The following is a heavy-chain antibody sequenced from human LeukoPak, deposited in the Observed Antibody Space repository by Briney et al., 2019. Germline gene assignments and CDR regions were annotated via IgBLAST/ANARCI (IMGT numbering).Heavy chain of an antibody. D-gene: IGHD6-19*01. J-gene: IGHJ4*02. CDR2: IWYDGSNK. V-gene: IGHV3-33*01. CDR3: ASSSDSSGWSFDY. Sequence: GRSLRLSCAASGFTFSSYGMHWVRQAPGKGLEWVAVIWYDGSNKYYADSVKGRFTISRDNSKNTLYLQMNSLTAEDTAVYYCASSSDSSGWSFDYWGQGTLVTVSS. CDR1: GFTFSSYG.